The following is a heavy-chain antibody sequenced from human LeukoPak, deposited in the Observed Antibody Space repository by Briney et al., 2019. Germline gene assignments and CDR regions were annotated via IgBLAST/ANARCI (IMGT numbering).Heavy chain of an antibody. J-gene: IGHJ4*02. Sequence: GGSLRLSCAASGFTFSSHWMTWVRQAPGKGLEWVSSISSSSSYIYYADSVKGRFTISRDNAKNSLYLQMNSLRAEDTAVYYCARDYYGSGGDFDYWGQGTLVTVSS. CDR3: ARDYYGSGGDFDY. D-gene: IGHD3-10*01. V-gene: IGHV3-21*01. CDR2: ISSSSSYI. CDR1: GFTFSSHW.